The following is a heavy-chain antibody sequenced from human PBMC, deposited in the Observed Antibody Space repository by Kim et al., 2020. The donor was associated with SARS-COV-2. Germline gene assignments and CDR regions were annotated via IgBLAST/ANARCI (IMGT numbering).Heavy chain of an antibody. CDR2: INAGNGNT. D-gene: IGHD1-26*01. V-gene: IGHV1-3*01. CDR3: ARVSGAGLLANWFDP. Sequence: ASVKVSCKASGYTFTSYAMHWVRQAPGQRLEWMGWINAGNGNTKYSQKFQGRVTITRDTSASTAYMELSSLRSEDTAVYYCARVSGAGLLANWFDPWGQGTLVTVSS. CDR1: GYTFTSYA. J-gene: IGHJ5*02.